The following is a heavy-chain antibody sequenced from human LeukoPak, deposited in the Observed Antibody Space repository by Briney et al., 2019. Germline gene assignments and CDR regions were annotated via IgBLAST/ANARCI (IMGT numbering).Heavy chain of an antibody. V-gene: IGHV3-64*01. CDR3: ARAMRWASDY. CDR1: GFTLSSYG. D-gene: IGHD4-23*01. Sequence: GGSLRLSCAASGFTLSSYGMVWVRQAPGKGLEYVSGISSNGGTTYYGNSVKGRFTISRDNSKDTLHLQMGSLRTEDMAVYYCARAMRWASDYWGQGALVTVAS. CDR2: ISSNGGTT. J-gene: IGHJ4*02.